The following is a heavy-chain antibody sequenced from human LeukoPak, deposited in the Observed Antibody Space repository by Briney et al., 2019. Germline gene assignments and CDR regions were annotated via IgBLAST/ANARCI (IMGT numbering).Heavy chain of an antibody. CDR2: IIPIFGTA. CDR3: ARETTVCTNGVCYEYDDAFDI. Sequence: SVKVSCKASGGTFSSYAISWVRQAPGQGLEWMGGIIPIFGTANYAQKSQGRVTITADESTSTAYMELSSLRSEDTAVYYCARETTVCTNGVCYEYDDAFDIWGQGTMVTVSS. V-gene: IGHV1-69*13. CDR1: GGTFSSYA. D-gene: IGHD2-8*01. J-gene: IGHJ3*02.